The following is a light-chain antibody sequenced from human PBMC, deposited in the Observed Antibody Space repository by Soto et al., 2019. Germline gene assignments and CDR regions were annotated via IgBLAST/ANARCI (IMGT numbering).Light chain of an antibody. CDR3: QQYASSPWT. CDR1: QSVSNRY. CDR2: GAS. Sequence: IVLTQSPGTLSLSPGQRATLACRASQSVSNRYLAWYQQKPGQAPRLLIYGASSRATGVPDRISGSGSGTDFALTINRLEAEDFAVYYCQQYASSPWTFGQGTKVDI. V-gene: IGKV3-20*01. J-gene: IGKJ1*01.